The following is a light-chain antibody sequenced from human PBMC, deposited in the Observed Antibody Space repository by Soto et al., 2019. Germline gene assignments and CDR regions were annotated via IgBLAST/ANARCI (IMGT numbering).Light chain of an antibody. V-gene: IGKV2-28*01. Sequence: DIVMTQSPLSLPVTPGEPASISCRSSQSLLHSNGYKYLDWYLQKPGQSPQLLIYLGSNRASGVPDRFSGSGSGTDFTLKISRVAAEDVGVYYCMQALQTPTFGQGTRLEI. CDR1: QSLLHSNGYKY. CDR2: LGS. CDR3: MQALQTPT. J-gene: IGKJ5*01.